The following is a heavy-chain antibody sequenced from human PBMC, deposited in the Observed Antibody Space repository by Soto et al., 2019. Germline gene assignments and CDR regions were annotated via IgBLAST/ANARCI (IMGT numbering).Heavy chain of an antibody. Sequence: QITLKESGPTLVKPTQTLTLTCTFSGFSLSTSGVGVGWIRQPPGKALEWLALIYWDDDKRYSPSLKSRLTIPKDTSKNHVVLTMTNMDPVDTATYYCAHSRIAAPHRDFDYWGQGTLVTVSS. CDR1: GFSLSTSGVG. V-gene: IGHV2-5*02. D-gene: IGHD6-13*01. J-gene: IGHJ4*02. CDR2: IYWDDDK. CDR3: AHSRIAAPHRDFDY.